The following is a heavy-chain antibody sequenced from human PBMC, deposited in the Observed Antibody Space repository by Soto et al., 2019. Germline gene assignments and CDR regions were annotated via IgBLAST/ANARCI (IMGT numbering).Heavy chain of an antibody. D-gene: IGHD6-13*01. V-gene: IGHV3-48*03. CDR1: GFTFSSYE. J-gene: IGHJ5*01. Sequence: PGGSLRLSCAVFGFTFSSYEMNWVRQAPGKGLEWVSYISSRGGTIYYAESVKGRFTISRDNAKNSLNLQMNSLRAEDTAIYYCARGTATGTWGWFDSWGQGSLVTVSS. CDR3: ARGTATGTWGWFDS. CDR2: ISSRGGTI.